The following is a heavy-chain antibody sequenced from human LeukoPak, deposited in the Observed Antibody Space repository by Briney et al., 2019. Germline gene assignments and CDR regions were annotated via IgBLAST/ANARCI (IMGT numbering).Heavy chain of an antibody. CDR3: ARAPSEIGGYYPEYFRH. V-gene: IGHV3-74*01. Sequence: GGSLRLSCAASGFSFSSYWMHWVRQAPGKGLVWVSRIKSDGKTNYADSVKGRFTISRDNAKNTVSLQMNSLRAEDTGVYYCARAPSEIGGYYPEYFRHWGQGTLVTVSP. D-gene: IGHD3-22*01. CDR2: IKSDGKT. J-gene: IGHJ1*01. CDR1: GFSFSSYW.